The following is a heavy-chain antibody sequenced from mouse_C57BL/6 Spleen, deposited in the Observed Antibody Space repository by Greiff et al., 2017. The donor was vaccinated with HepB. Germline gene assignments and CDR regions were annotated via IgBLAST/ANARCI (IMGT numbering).Heavy chain of an antibody. D-gene: IGHD1-1*01. CDR1: GYTFTSYW. CDR2: IHPNSGST. CDR3: ARYYYCSLWYFDV. V-gene: IGHV1-64*01. Sequence: QVQLQQSGAELVKPGASVKLSCKASGYTFTSYWMHWVKQRPGQGLEWIGMIHPNSGSTNYNEKFKSKATLTVDKSSSTAYMQLSSLTSEDSAVYYCARYYYCSLWYFDVWGTGTTVTGSS. J-gene: IGHJ1*03.